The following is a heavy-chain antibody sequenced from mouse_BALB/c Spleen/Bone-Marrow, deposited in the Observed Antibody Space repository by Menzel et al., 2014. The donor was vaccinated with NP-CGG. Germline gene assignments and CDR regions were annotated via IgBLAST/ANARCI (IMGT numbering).Heavy chain of an antibody. CDR2: INSNGGST. J-gene: IGHJ2*01. CDR1: GFTFSSYG. Sequence: EVKLEESGGGLVQPGGSLKLSCAASGFTFSSYGMSWVRQTPDKRLELVASINSNGGSTYYPDSVKGRFTISRDNAKKTLSLQMSSLKSEDTAVYYCARGNYGNYVDYFDYWGQGTTLTVSS. D-gene: IGHD2-1*01. V-gene: IGHV5-6-3*01. CDR3: ARGNYGNYVDYFDY.